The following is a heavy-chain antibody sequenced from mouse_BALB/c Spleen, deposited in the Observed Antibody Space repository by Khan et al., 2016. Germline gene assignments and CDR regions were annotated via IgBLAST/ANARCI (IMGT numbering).Heavy chain of an antibody. CDR1: GFDFSRYW. CDR2: INPDSSKI. CDR3: ARLHYYGYMNY. Sequence: EVKLLESGGGLVQPGGSLKLSCAASGFDFSRYWMSWVRQAPGKGLEWIGEINPDSSKINYTPSLKDKFIISRDNAKNTLYLQMSKVRSEDTALYYCARLHYYGYMNYWGQGTPLTVSS. V-gene: IGHV4-1*02. D-gene: IGHD1-2*01. J-gene: IGHJ2*01.